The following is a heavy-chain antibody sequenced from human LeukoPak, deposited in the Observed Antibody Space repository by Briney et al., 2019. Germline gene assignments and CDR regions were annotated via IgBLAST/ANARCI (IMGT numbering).Heavy chain of an antibody. D-gene: IGHD6-19*01. CDR3: ARPPPTSSGWYFDY. CDR2: ISYDGSNK. CDR1: GFTFSSYA. V-gene: IGHV3-30*04. J-gene: IGHJ4*02. Sequence: GRSLRLSCAASGFTFSSYAVHWVRQAPGKGLEWVAVISYDGSNKYYADSVKGRFTISRDNSKNTLYLQMNSLRAEDTAVYYCARPPPTSSGWYFDYWGQGTLVTVSS.